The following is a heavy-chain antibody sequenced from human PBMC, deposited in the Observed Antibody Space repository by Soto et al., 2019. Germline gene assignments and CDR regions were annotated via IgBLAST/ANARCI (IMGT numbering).Heavy chain of an antibody. D-gene: IGHD3-10*01. CDR2: ISSSSSYT. Sequence: GWSLRLSCAASGFTFSDYYMSWIRQAPGKGLEWVSCISSSSSYTNYADSVKGRFTISRDNAKNSLYLQMNSLRAEDTAVYYCARAKGIILDYYYGMDVWGQGTTVTVSS. J-gene: IGHJ6*02. CDR3: ARAKGIILDYYYGMDV. V-gene: IGHV3-11*06. CDR1: GFTFSDYY.